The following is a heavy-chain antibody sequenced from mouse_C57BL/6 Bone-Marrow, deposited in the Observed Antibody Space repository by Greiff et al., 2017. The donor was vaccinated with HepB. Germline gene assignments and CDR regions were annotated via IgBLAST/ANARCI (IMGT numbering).Heavy chain of an antibody. J-gene: IGHJ4*01. Sequence: EVKLVESGEGLVKPGGSLKLSCAASGFTFSSYAMSWVRQTPEKRLEWVAYISSGGDYIYYADTVKGRFTISRDNARNTLYLQMSSLKSEDTAMYYCTIAPLITTVVATWAMDYWGQGTSVTVSS. D-gene: IGHD1-1*01. CDR2: ISSGGDYI. V-gene: IGHV5-9-1*02. CDR1: GFTFSSYA. CDR3: TIAPLITTVVATWAMDY.